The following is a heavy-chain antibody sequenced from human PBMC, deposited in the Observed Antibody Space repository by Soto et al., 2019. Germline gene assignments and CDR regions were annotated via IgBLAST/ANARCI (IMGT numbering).Heavy chain of an antibody. CDR3: ARGPTYDSSGYYYSPRCGMDV. D-gene: IGHD3-22*01. J-gene: IGHJ6*02. CDR1: GGSFSGYY. CDR2: INHSGST. Sequence: KPSETLSLTCAVYGGSFSGYYWSWIRQPPGKGLEWIGEINHSGSTNYNPSLKSRVTISVDTSKNQFSLKLSSVTAADTAVYYCARGPTYDSSGYYYSPRCGMDVWGQGTTVTVSS. V-gene: IGHV4-34*01.